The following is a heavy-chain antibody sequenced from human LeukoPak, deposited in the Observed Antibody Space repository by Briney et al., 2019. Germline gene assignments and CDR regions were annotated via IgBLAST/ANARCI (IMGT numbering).Heavy chain of an antibody. CDR1: GFTFSSYS. D-gene: IGHD4-17*01. J-gene: IGHJ4*02. CDR3: ARDFDGAVTTTFDY. CDR2: ISSSSSTI. Sequence: GGSLRLSCAASGFTFSSYSMNWIRQAPGKGLEWVSYISSSSSTIYYADSVKGRFTISRDNAKNSLYLQMNSLRAEDTAVYYCARDFDGAVTTTFDYWGQGTLVTVSS. V-gene: IGHV3-48*04.